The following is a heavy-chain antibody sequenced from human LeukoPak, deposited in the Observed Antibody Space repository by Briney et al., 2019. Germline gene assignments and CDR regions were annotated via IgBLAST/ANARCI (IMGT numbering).Heavy chain of an antibody. CDR2: ISSSSSYI. CDR3: ARVRVASTAFDI. J-gene: IGHJ3*02. CDR1: GFTFSSYS. Sequence: GGSLRLSCAASGFTFSSYSMNWVRQAPGKGLEWVSSISSSSSYIYYADSVKGRFTISRDNAKTSLYLQMNSLRAEDTAVYYCARVRVASTAFDIWGQGTMVTVSS. D-gene: IGHD2-15*01. V-gene: IGHV3-21*01.